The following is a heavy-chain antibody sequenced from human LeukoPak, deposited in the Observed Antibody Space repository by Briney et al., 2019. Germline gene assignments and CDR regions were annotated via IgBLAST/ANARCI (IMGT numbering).Heavy chain of an antibody. J-gene: IGHJ5*02. CDR2: IYYSGST. CDR3: ARGRPPLDWLIYWVWFDP. Sequence: PSETLSLTCTVSGGSISSYYWSWIRQPPGKGLEWIGYIYYSGSTNYNPSLKSRVTISVDTSKNQFSLKLSSVTAADTAVYYCARGRPPLDWLIYWVWFDPWGQGTLVTVSS. CDR1: GGSISSYY. D-gene: IGHD3-9*01. V-gene: IGHV4-59*12.